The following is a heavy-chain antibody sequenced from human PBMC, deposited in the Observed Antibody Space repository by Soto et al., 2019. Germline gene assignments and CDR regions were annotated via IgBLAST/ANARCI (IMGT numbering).Heavy chain of an antibody. Sequence: QVQLVQSGAEVKKPGSSVKVSCKASGGTFSSYTISWMRQAPGQGLEWMGRIIPILGIANYAQKFQGRVTITADKSTSTAYMELSSLRSEDTAVYYCAGGYSGYDYTYYYYYYGMDVWGQGTTVTVSS. V-gene: IGHV1-69*02. CDR2: IIPILGIA. J-gene: IGHJ6*02. CDR3: AGGYSGYDYTYYYYYYGMDV. D-gene: IGHD5-12*01. CDR1: GGTFSSYT.